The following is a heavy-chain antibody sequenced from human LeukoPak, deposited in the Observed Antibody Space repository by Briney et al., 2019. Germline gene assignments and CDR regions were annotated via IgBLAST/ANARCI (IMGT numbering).Heavy chain of an antibody. CDR3: AREYRHGDQRFDY. J-gene: IGHJ4*02. CDR1: GDSISSNNYY. D-gene: IGHD4-17*01. CDR2: IYYSGGT. V-gene: IGHV4-39*07. Sequence: SETLSLTCTVSGDSISSNNYYWGWIRQPPGKGLEWIGSIYYSGGTYYNPSLKSRVTISVDTSKNQFSLNLSSVTAADTAVHYCAREYRHGDQRFDYWGQGTLVTVSS.